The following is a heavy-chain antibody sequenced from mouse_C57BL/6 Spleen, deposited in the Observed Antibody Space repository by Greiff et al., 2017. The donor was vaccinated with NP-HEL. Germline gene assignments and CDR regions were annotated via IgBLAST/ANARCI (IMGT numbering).Heavy chain of an antibody. CDR1: GFNINDYY. CDR2: IDPEDGET. CDR3: ASPFYYDNFLYAMDY. D-gene: IGHD2-1*01. V-gene: IGHV14-2*01. Sequence: EVQLQQSGAELVKPGASVKLSCTASGFNINDYYMHWVKQRTEQGLEWIGRIDPEDGETKYAPKFQGKATITVDTSSNTAYLQLSSLTSEDTAVYYCASPFYYDNFLYAMDYWGQGTSVTVSS. J-gene: IGHJ4*01.